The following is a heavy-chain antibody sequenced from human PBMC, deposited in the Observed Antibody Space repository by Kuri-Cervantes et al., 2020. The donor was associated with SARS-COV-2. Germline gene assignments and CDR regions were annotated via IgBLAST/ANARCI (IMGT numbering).Heavy chain of an antibody. CDR2: IIPIFGTA. V-gene: IGHV1-69*05. Sequence: SVNVSCKASGGTFSSYAISWVRQAPGQGLEWMGGIIPIFGTANYAQKFQGRVTITTDESTSTAYMELSSLRSDDTAVYYCARDAVLAAGYFDYWGQGTLVTVSS. J-gene: IGHJ4*02. CDR3: ARDAVLAAGYFDY. D-gene: IGHD6-13*01. CDR1: GGTFSSYA.